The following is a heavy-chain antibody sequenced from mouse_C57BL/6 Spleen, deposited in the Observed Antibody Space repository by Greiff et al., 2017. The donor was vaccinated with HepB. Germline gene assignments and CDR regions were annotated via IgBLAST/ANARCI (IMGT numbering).Heavy chain of an antibody. D-gene: IGHD1-1*01. J-gene: IGHJ1*03. V-gene: IGHV1-76*01. CDR2: IYPGSGNT. Sequence: QVQLQQSGAELVRPGASVKLSCKASGYTFTDYYINWVKQRPGQGLEWIARIYPGSGNTYYNEKFKGKATLTAEKSSSTAYMQLSSLTSEDSAVYFCAREPYYYGSSHWYFDVWGTGTTVTVSS. CDR1: GYTFTDYY. CDR3: AREPYYYGSSHWYFDV.